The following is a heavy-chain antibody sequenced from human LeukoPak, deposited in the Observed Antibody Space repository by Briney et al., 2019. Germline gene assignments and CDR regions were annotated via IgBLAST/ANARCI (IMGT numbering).Heavy chain of an antibody. CDR2: IYYSGST. CDR1: GGSISSSSYY. CDR3: ARVISYQAVGRQNGDYDPFDY. J-gene: IGHJ4*02. V-gene: IGHV4-39*07. D-gene: IGHD4-17*01. Sequence: SETLSLTRTVSGGSISSSSYYWGWIRQPPGKGLEWIGSIYYSGSTYYNPSLKSRVTISVDTFKNQFSLKLSSVTAADTAVYYCARVISYQAVGRQNGDYDPFDYWGQGTLVTVSS.